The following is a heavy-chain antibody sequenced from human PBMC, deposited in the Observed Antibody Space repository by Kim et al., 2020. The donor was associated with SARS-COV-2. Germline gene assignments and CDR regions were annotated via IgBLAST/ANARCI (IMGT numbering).Heavy chain of an antibody. CDR2: ISSSSSYI. CDR3: ARDLVPVLRYFKSYYYYGMDV. D-gene: IGHD3-9*01. Sequence: GGSLRLSCAASGFTFSSYSMNWVRQAPGKGLEWVSSISSSSSYIYYADSVKGRFTISRDNAKNSLYLQMNSLRAEDTAVYYCARDLVPVLRYFKSYYYYGMDVWGQGTTVTVSS. CDR1: GFTFSSYS. V-gene: IGHV3-21*01. J-gene: IGHJ6*02.